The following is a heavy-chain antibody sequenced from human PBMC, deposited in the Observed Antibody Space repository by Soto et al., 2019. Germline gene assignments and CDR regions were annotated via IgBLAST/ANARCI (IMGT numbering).Heavy chain of an antibody. J-gene: IGHJ6*03. D-gene: IGHD7-27*01. Sequence: QVQLQESGPGLVKPSETLSLTCTVSGGSISSYYWSWIRQPPGKGLEWIGYIYYSGSTNYNPTLKSRVTISVDTSKNQFSLKLSSVTAADTAVYYCASSLGYYYYMDVWGKGTTVTVSS. CDR2: IYYSGST. CDR3: ASSLGYYYYMDV. V-gene: IGHV4-59*01. CDR1: GGSISSYY.